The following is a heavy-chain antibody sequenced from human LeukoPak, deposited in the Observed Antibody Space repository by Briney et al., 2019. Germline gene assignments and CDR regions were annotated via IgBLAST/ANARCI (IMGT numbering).Heavy chain of an antibody. J-gene: IGHJ4*02. V-gene: IGHV3-23*01. D-gene: IGHD1-26*01. CDR2: ISGSGGSA. CDR3: AKDQLGSSLYYFDY. Sequence: GGSLRLSCAASGSTFSSYAMSWVRQAPGEVLEWASAISGSGGSAYYADFVKGRFTISRDSSKNTLYLQMNSLRAEDTAVYYCAKDQLGSSLYYFDYWGQGTLVTVSS. CDR1: GSTFSSYA.